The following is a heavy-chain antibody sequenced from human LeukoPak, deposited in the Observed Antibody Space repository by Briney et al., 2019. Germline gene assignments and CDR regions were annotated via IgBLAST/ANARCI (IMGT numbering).Heavy chain of an antibody. J-gene: IGHJ6*02. D-gene: IGHD3-3*01. CDR2: IIPIFGTA. CDR1: GGTFSSYA. CDR3: ARDEYYDFWSGSLIPYYYYGMDV. Sequence: SVKVSCKASGGTFSSYAISWVRQAPGQGLEWMGGIIPIFGTANYAQKFQGRVTITADESTSTAYMELSSLRSEDTAVYYCARDEYYDFWSGSLIPYYYYGMDVWGQGTTVTVSS. V-gene: IGHV1-69*13.